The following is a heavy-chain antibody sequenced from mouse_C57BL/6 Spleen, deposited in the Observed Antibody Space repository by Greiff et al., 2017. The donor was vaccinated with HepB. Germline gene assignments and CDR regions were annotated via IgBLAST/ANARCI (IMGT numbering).Heavy chain of an antibody. CDR3: ARRDGYYSEGFAY. Sequence: VQLQQSGAELVRPGTSVKMSCKASGYTFTNYWIGWAKQRPGHGLEWIGDIYPGGGYTNYNEKFKGKATLTADKSSSTAYMQFSSLPSEDSAIDYCARRDGYYSEGFAYWGQVTLVTVSA. D-gene: IGHD2-3*01. J-gene: IGHJ3*01. CDR1: GYTFTNYW. V-gene: IGHV1-63*01. CDR2: IYPGGGYT.